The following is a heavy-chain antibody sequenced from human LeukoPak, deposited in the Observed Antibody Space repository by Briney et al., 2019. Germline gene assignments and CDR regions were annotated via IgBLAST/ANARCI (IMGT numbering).Heavy chain of an antibody. D-gene: IGHD3-10*01. V-gene: IGHV3-21*04. CDR3: AKDHGSGSYLGFDY. Sequence: PGGSLRLSCAASGFTFSSYSMNWVRQAPGKGLEWVSSISSSSSYIYYADSVKGRFTISRDNAKNSLYLQMNSLRAEDTAVYYCAKDHGSGSYLGFDYWGQGTLVTVSS. CDR1: GFTFSSYS. CDR2: ISSSSSYI. J-gene: IGHJ4*02.